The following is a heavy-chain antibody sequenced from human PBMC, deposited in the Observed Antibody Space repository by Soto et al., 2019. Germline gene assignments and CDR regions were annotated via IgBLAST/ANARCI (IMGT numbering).Heavy chain of an antibody. CDR1: GCTFSSYA. Sequence: SVKVSCKASGCTFSSYAISWVRQAPGQGLEWMGGIIPIFGTANYAQKFQGRVTITADESTSTAYMELSSLRSEDTAVYYCARGAAGANARFDPWGQGTLFTVSS. D-gene: IGHD1-26*01. V-gene: IGHV1-69*13. CDR2: IIPIFGTA. CDR3: ARGAAGANARFDP. J-gene: IGHJ5*02.